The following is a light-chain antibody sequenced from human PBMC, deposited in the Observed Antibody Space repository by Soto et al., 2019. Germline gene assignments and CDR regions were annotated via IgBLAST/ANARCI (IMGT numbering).Light chain of an antibody. CDR1: NSDVGGDSS. J-gene: IGLJ3*02. V-gene: IGLV2-14*03. Sequence: QSVLTQPASVSGAPGQSITISCTGTNSDVGGDSSVSWYQQHPGKAPKLMIYDVTYRPSGVSNRFSGSKSGNTASLTISGLQADDEADYHCTSYTRSSARFGAGTQLTVL. CDR2: DVT. CDR3: TSYTRSSAR.